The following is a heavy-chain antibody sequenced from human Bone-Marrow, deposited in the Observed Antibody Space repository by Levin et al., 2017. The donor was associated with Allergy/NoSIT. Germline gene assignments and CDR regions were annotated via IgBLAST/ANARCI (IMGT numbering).Heavy chain of an antibody. J-gene: IGHJ4*02. V-gene: IGHV4-34*01. Sequence: PSETLSLTCAVYGGSFSGYYCSWIRQPPGKGLEWIGEINHSGTTNYNPSLKSRVTISVDTSKNQFSLKLSSVTAADTAVYYCARGRWSYDYWGQGTLVTVSS. CDR1: GGSFSGYY. D-gene: IGHD4-23*01. CDR3: ARGRWSYDY. CDR2: INHSGTT.